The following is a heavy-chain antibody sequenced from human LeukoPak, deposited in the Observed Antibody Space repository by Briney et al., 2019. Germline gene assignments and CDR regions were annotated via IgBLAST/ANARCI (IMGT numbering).Heavy chain of an antibody. J-gene: IGHJ3*02. Sequence: QPGGSLRLSCAASGFTFSSYAMSWVRQAPGKGLEWVSAISGSGGSTYYADSVKGRFTISRDNSKNTLYLQMNSLRAEDTAVYYCAREPLAYCGGDCSGAFDIWGQGTMVTVSS. V-gene: IGHV3-23*01. D-gene: IGHD2-21*02. CDR2: ISGSGGST. CDR3: AREPLAYCGGDCSGAFDI. CDR1: GFTFSSYA.